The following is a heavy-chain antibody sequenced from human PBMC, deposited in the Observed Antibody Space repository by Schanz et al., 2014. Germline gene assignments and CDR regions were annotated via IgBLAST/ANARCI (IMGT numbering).Heavy chain of an antibody. V-gene: IGHV1-46*03. D-gene: IGHD3-10*01. J-gene: IGHJ6*02. Sequence: QVQLVQSGAEVKKPGASVKVSCKASGYTFTTYYIHWVRQAPGQGLEWMGIINPSGGTTKYAQRFQGRVTMTWDTSTSTVSMELSSLRSEDTAVYYCASDTMGVNFVLDVWGQGTTVTVSS. CDR2: INPSGGTT. CDR3: ASDTMGVNFVLDV. CDR1: GYTFTTYY.